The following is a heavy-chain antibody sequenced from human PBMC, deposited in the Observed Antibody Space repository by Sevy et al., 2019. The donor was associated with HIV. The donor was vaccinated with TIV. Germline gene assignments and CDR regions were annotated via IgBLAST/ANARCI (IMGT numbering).Heavy chain of an antibody. J-gene: IGHJ4*02. Sequence: GGSLRLSCAASGFIFNNYDMYWIRQAPGKGLEWVATVSYDGADKDYADIVKGRFTISRDSSRRMLYLQMSSLRPEDTGVYFCAKDMVDCRGGTCYSGAVSPFESWGQGTLVTVSS. CDR3: AKDMVDCRGGTCYSGAVSPFES. CDR2: VSYDGADK. V-gene: IGHV3-30*18. CDR1: GFIFNNYD. D-gene: IGHD2-15*01.